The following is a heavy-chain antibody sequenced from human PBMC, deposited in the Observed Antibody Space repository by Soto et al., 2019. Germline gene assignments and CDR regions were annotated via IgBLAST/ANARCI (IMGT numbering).Heavy chain of an antibody. D-gene: IGHD6-25*01. Sequence: GASVKVSCKASGYTFTSYDINWVRQATGQGLEWMGWMNPNSGNTGYAQRFQGRVTMTRNTSISTAYMELSSLRSEDTAVYYCARDSANDYGMDVWVQGTTVTVSS. V-gene: IGHV1-8*01. CDR3: ARDSANDYGMDV. CDR1: GYTFTSYD. J-gene: IGHJ6*02. CDR2: MNPNSGNT.